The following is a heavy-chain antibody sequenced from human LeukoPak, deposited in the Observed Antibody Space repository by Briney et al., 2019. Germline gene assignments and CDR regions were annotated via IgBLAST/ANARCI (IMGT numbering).Heavy chain of an antibody. V-gene: IGHV3-11*04. CDR2: ISSSGSTI. CDR1: GFTFSDYY. Sequence: PGGSLRLSCAASGFTFSDYYMSWIRQAPGKGLEWVSYISSSGSTIYYADSVKGRFTISRDNAKNSLYLQMNSLRAEDTAVYYCARVPSATAYYYYYMDVWGKGTTVTVSS. J-gene: IGHJ6*03. CDR3: ARVPSATAYYYYYMDV. D-gene: IGHD5-18*01.